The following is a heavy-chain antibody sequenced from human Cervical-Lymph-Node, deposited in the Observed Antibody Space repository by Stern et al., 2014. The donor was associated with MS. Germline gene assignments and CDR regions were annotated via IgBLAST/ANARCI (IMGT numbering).Heavy chain of an antibody. CDR1: GFTFSSYD. J-gene: IGHJ6*02. CDR2: IGTAGDT. CDR3: ARGPVAGSYYYYYYGMDV. Sequence: EVQLEESGGGLVQPGGSLRLSCAASGFTFSSYDMHWVRQATGKGLEWVSAIGTAGDTYYPGSVKGRFTISRENAKNSLYLQMNSLRAGDTAVYYCARGPVAGSYYYYYYGMDVWGQGTTVTVSS. V-gene: IGHV3-13*01. D-gene: IGHD6-19*01.